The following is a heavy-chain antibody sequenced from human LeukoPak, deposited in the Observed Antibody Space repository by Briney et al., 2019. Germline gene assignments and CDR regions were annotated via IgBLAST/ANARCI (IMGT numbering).Heavy chain of an antibody. CDR2: ISGSGGST. CDR3: AKDDHGGSGWRDYFDY. D-gene: IGHD6-19*01. V-gene: IGHV3-23*01. CDR1: GFTFSSYA. J-gene: IGHJ4*02. Sequence: GGSLRLSCAASGFTFSSYAMSWVRQAPGKGLELVSAISGSGGSTYYADSVKGHFTISRDNSKNTLYLQMNSLRAEDTAVYYCAKDDHGGSGWRDYFDYWGQGTLVTVSS.